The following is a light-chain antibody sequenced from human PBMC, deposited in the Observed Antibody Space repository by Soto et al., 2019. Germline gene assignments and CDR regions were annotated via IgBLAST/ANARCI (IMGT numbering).Light chain of an antibody. CDR2: YVS. CDR1: QSVGTN. V-gene: IGKV3-15*01. J-gene: IGKJ2*01. Sequence: EIVMTQSPATLSVSPGEGATLSCRASQSVGTNLAWYQHKAGQAPRLLIYYVSTRASGVPARFSASGSGTEFTLTVSSLQSEDFAVYYCQQYNHWLTTFGQGTRLEFK. CDR3: QQYNHWLTT.